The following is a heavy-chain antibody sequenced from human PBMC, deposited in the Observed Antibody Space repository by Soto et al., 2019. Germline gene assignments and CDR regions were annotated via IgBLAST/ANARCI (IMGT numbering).Heavy chain of an antibody. CDR3: AHRLCDSSCYWDVGYFDY. V-gene: IGHV2-5*02. J-gene: IGHJ4*02. Sequence: QITLKESGPTLVKPTQPLTLTCTFSGFSLSTSGVGVGWIRQPPGKALECLALIYWDDDKRYSPSLKSRLTITKDTSKNQVVLTMTNMDPVDTATYFCAHRLCDSSCYWDVGYFDYWGRGTLVTVSS. CDR1: GFSLSTSGVG. CDR2: IYWDDDK. D-gene: IGHD3-22*01.